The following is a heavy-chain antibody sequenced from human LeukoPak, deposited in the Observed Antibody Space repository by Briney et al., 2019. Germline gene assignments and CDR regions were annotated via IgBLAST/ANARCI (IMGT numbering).Heavy chain of an antibody. CDR3: ASLATYYYDSSGYYFSH. J-gene: IGHJ4*02. CDR1: GGTFSSYA. Sequence: SVKVSCKASGGTFSSYAISWVRQAPGQGLEWMGRIIPIFGTANYAQKFQGRVTITADESTSTAYMELSSLRSEDTAVYYCASLATYYYDSSGYYFSHWGQGTLVTVSS. V-gene: IGHV1-69*15. D-gene: IGHD3-22*01. CDR2: IIPIFGTA.